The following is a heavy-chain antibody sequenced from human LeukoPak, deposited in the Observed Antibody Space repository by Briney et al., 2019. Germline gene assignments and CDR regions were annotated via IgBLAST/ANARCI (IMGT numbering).Heavy chain of an antibody. J-gene: IGHJ4*02. CDR3: AKDLGLYDY. Sequence: PGRSLRLSCAASGFTFSSYAMSWVRQAPRKGLEWVSAISGSGASTYYADSGKGRFTISRDNSKNTLYLQMNSLRAEDTAVYYCAKDLGLYDYWGQGTLVTVSS. CDR2: ISGSGAST. CDR1: GFTFSSYA. V-gene: IGHV3-23*01.